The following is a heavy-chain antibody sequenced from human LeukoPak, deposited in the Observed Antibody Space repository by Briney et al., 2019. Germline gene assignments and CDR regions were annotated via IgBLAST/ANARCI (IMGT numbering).Heavy chain of an antibody. Sequence: PGGSLRLSCAPSGFTFSNAYMKWVRQAPGKGREWVGRIKPKTDGETTEYAAPVKGRFSISRDDSKNMLYLQMNSLKTEDTAVYYCITPLPYSAQGGQGTLVTVSS. CDR1: GFTFSNAY. J-gene: IGHJ4*02. V-gene: IGHV3-15*07. CDR2: IKPKTDGETT. D-gene: IGHD2-21*01. CDR3: ITPLPYSAQ.